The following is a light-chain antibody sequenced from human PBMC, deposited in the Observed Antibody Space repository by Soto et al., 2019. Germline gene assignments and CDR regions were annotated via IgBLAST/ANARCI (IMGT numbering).Light chain of an antibody. CDR2: STN. V-gene: IGLV1-44*01. Sequence: QSVLTQPPSASGTPGQRVTISCSGSSSNIGSNRVNWYQQVPGTAPKLLIYSTNQRPSGVPDRFSGSKSDTSASLAISGLQSEDEADYYCAAWDDSLNGEVVFGGGTQLTVL. J-gene: IGLJ2*01. CDR3: AAWDDSLNGEVV. CDR1: SSNIGSNR.